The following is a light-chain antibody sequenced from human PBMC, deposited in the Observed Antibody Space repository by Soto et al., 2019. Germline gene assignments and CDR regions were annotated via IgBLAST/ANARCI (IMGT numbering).Light chain of an antibody. J-gene: IGLJ1*01. CDR1: SSDIGGYNY. Sequence: LTQPASVSGSPGQSITISCTGTSSDIGGYNYVSWYQQDSGKAPKLIIYAVTDRPSGVSSRFSGSKSGNTAFLTISGLQAADEADYYCTSYTRSSTYVFGTGTKVTVL. CDR2: AVT. V-gene: IGLV2-14*01. CDR3: TSYTRSSTYV.